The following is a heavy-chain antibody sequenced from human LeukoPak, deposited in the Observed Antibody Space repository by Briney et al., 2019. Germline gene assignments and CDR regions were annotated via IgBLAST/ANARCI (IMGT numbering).Heavy chain of an antibody. D-gene: IGHD2-15*01. CDR1: GFAFSAYS. J-gene: IGHJ4*02. V-gene: IGHV3-23*01. CDR2: INSGGKT. Sequence: GGSLRLSCAASGFAFSAYSMSWVRQPPGKGLELVSAINSGGKTYYPDSVKGRFTISRDNSKNTLYLQMNSLRAEDTAVYYCARDQCSGGSCYSAYWGQGTLVTVSS. CDR3: ARDQCSGGSCYSAY.